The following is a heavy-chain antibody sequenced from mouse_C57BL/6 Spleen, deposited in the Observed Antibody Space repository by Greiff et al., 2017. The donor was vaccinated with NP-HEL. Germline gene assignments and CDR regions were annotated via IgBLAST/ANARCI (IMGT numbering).Heavy chain of an antibody. CDR1: GFTFSDYG. J-gene: IGHJ3*01. Sequence: EVQGVESGGGLVKPGGSLKLSCAASGFTFSDYGMHWVRQAPEKGLEWVAYISSGRSTIYYADTVKGRFTISRDNAKNTLFRQMTSMRSEDTAMYYCARTLTGTFAYWGQGTLVTVSA. V-gene: IGHV5-17*01. CDR3: ARTLTGTFAY. D-gene: IGHD4-1*01. CDR2: ISSGRSTI.